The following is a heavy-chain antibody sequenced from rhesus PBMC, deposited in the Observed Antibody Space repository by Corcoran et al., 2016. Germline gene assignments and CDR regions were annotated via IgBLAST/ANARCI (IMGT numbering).Heavy chain of an antibody. CDR2: INPKTGGT. CDR3: ERVGWLVY. CDR1: GYTFTDYY. V-gene: IGHV1-138*01. J-gene: IGHJ4*01. D-gene: IGHD2-21*01. Sequence: QVQLVQSGAEVKKPGSSVKFSCKASGYTFTDYYLPWVRQATGQGLDWMGEINPKTGGTNYAQKFQGRVTMTRDTSTSTAYMELSSLRSEDTAVYYCERVGWLVYWGQGVLVTVSS.